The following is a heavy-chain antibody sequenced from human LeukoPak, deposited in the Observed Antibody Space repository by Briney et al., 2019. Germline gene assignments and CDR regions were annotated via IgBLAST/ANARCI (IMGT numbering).Heavy chain of an antibody. CDR1: GFTFDDYG. V-gene: IGHV3-20*04. CDR2: INWNGGST. CDR3: ARFVRVGAVADAFDY. D-gene: IGHD6-19*01. J-gene: IGHJ4*02. Sequence: GGSLRLSCAASGFTFDDYGMSWVRQAPGKGLEWVSGINWNGGSTGYADSVKGRFTISRDNAKNCLYLQMNSLRDEDTALYYCARFVRVGAVADAFDYWGQGTLVTVSS.